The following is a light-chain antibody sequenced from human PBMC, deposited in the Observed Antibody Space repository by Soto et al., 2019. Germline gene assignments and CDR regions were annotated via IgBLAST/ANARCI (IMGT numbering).Light chain of an antibody. CDR2: AAS. CDR1: QGISSW. V-gene: IGKV1-12*01. J-gene: IGKJ4*01. Sequence: DIQMTQSPSFVSASVGDRVTITCRASQGISSWLAWYQHKPGRAPKLLIHAASSLESGVPSGFSGSGSGTDFTLTISSLQPADFAAEYCQQTTCFPLTFGGGTKVEIK. CDR3: QQTTCFPLT.